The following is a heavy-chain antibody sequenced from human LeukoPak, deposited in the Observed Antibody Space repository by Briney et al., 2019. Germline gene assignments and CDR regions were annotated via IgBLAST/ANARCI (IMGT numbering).Heavy chain of an antibody. D-gene: IGHD4-17*01. V-gene: IGHV1-2*02. Sequence: GASVKVSCKASGYRFTAYYMHWVRQAPGQGLEWMGWINPNTGGTNYAQNFQGRFTMTRDTSITTAYMELSSLRSDDTAVYYCAREGGGTVTTAPGYWGQGTLVTVSS. J-gene: IGHJ4*02. CDR2: INPNTGGT. CDR3: AREGGGTVTTAPGY. CDR1: GYRFTAYY.